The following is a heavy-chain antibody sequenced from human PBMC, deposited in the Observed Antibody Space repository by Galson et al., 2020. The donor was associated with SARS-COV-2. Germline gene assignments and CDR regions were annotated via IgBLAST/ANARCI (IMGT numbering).Heavy chain of an antibody. J-gene: IGHJ1*01. V-gene: IGHV3-7*01. D-gene: IGHD3-3*01. CDR1: GFSFSNYW. CDR2: IKQDGSEK. CDR3: ARGSIYYDFWSGRAEYFQH. Sequence: GESLKISCRGSGFSFSNYWMNWVRQAPGKGLEWVANIKQDGSEKFYVEPVKGRFTVSRDNTQNSLYLQMNNLRVEDTAVYFCARGSIYYDFWSGRAEYFQHWGQGTLVTLSS.